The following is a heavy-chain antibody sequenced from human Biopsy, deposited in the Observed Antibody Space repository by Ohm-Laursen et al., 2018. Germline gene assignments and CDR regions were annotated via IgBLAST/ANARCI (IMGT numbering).Heavy chain of an antibody. V-gene: IGHV3-48*03. CDR2: IYGGGSPV. CDR1: GFAFNLYE. D-gene: IGHD1-26*01. J-gene: IGHJ3*01. Sequence: SLRLSCTASGFAFNLYEMNWVRQAPGKGIEWISYIYGGGSPVSYADSVKGRFTISRDNAQNSLYLHMNSLRAEDTAVYYCARLNSGTYDASDLWGQGTMVIASS. CDR3: ARLNSGTYDASDL.